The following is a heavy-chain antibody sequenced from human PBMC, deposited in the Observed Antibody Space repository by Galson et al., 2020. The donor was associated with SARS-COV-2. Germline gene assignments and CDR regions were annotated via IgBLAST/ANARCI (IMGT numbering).Heavy chain of an antibody. CDR2: IWYDVSNK. CDR1: STYG. CDR3: ARGSSSNAFDI. D-gene: IGHD3-10*01. V-gene: IGHV3-33*01. J-gene: IGHJ3*02. Sequence: STYGMDWVRQAPGKGLEWVAVIWYDVSNKDYADSVKVRFTISRDNSKNTLYLQMNSLRADDTAVYYCARGSSSNAFDIWGQGTMVTVFS.